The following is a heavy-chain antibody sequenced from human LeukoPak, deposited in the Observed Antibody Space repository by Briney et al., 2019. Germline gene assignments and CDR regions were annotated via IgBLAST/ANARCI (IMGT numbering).Heavy chain of an antibody. J-gene: IGHJ4*02. D-gene: IGHD5-12*01. Sequence: GSLRLSCVGSGLTVSSNYMSWVRQAPGKGLELVSVFYSGGDTYYTDSVKGRFTISRDTSKNTVYLQMNSLRAENTAVYYCTTAPMRDGGYDYLFDYWGQGTLVTVSS. CDR2: FYSGGDT. V-gene: IGHV3-66*02. CDR1: GLTVSSNY. CDR3: TTAPMRDGGYDYLFDY.